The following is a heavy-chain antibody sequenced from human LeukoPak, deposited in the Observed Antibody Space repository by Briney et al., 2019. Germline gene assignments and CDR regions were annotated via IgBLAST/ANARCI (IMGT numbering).Heavy chain of an antibody. CDR3: ARKVTRKGGDAFYI. J-gene: IGHJ3*02. V-gene: IGHV4-59*01. Sequence: SETLSLTCTVSGDSLSSYYWSWLRQPPGRGLEWIGYIYYSGSTNYNPSLKSRVTISIDTSKNQFSLKLSSVTAADTAVYYCARKVTRKGGDAFYIWGQGTMVTVSS. D-gene: IGHD2-21*02. CDR1: GDSLSSYY. CDR2: IYYSGST.